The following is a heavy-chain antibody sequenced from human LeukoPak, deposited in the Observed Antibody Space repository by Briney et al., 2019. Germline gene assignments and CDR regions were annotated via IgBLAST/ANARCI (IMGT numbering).Heavy chain of an antibody. CDR2: INHSGST. Sequence: SETLSLTCAVYGGSFSGYYWSWIRQPPGKGLEWIGEINHSGSTYYNPSLKSRVTISVDRSKNQFSLKLSSVTAADTAVYYCARAVIRTFDYWGQGTLVTVSS. CDR3: ARAVIRTFDY. D-gene: IGHD4-17*01. CDR1: GGSFSGYY. V-gene: IGHV4-34*01. J-gene: IGHJ4*02.